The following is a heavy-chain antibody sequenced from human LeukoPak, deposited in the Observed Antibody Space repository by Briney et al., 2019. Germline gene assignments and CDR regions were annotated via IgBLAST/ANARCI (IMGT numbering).Heavy chain of an antibody. D-gene: IGHD1-26*01. CDR3: AKVRGRWELLSYFDY. CDR1: GFTFSSYA. CDR2: ISGSGGST. J-gene: IGHJ4*02. V-gene: IGHV3-23*01. Sequence: PGGSLRLSCAASGFTFSSYAMSWVRQAPGKGLEWVSAISGSGGSTYYADSVKGRFTISRDNAKNSLYLQMNSLRAEDTAVYYCAKVRGRWELLSYFDYWGQGTLVTVSS.